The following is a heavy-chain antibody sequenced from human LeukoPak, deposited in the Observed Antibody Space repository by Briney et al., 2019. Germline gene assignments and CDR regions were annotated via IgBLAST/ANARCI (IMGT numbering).Heavy chain of an antibody. CDR3: ARARAVAQVGGYSYHPLDV. V-gene: IGHV4-59*08. CDR2: IHYSGTS. Sequence: SETLSLTCSVSGDSVSSHYWNWIRQPPGKGLEYIGFIHYSGTSECNPSLKSRVTMSVDTSDNQFSLKLTSMTAADTALYYCARARAVAQVGGYSYHPLDVWGQGTTVTVSS. J-gene: IGHJ6*02. D-gene: IGHD5-18*01. CDR1: GDSVSSHY.